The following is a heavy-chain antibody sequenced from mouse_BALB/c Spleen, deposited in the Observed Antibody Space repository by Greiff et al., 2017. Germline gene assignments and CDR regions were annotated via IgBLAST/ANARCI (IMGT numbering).Heavy chain of an antibody. CDR3: TRNWEDY. D-gene: IGHD4-1*01. Sequence: LKQPGSELVRPGASVKLSCKASGYTFTSYWMHWVKQRPGQGLEWIGNIYPGSGSTNYDEKFKSKATLTVDTSSSTAYMQLSSLTSEDSAVYYCTRNWEDYWGQGTTLTVSS. V-gene: IGHV1S22*01. J-gene: IGHJ2*01. CDR1: GYTFTSYW. CDR2: IYPGSGST.